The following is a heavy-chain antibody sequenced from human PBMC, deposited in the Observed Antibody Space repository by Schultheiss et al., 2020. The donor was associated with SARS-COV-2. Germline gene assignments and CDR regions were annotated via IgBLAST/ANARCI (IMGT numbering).Heavy chain of an antibody. V-gene: IGHV4-39*07. J-gene: IGHJ4*02. D-gene: IGHD4-23*01. CDR1: GGSISSGSYS. CDR2: IDRSGNT. CDR3: ARVDYGGTIDS. Sequence: SETLSLTCTVSGGSISSGSYSWTWVRQPPGKGLEWIGDIDRSGNTNYNPSLRSRVTISVDTSKNQFSLKLSSVTAADTAVYYCARVDYGGTIDSWGQGTLVTVSS.